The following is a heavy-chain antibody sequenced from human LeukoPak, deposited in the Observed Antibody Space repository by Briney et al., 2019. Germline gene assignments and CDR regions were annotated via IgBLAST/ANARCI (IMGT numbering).Heavy chain of an antibody. J-gene: IGHJ4*02. D-gene: IGHD6-6*01. CDR3: AKGDSSSSDPRLGYFDY. CDR2: ISGSSDST. CDR1: GFTFSSYA. V-gene: IGHV3-23*01. Sequence: GGSLRLSCAASGFTFSSYAMSWVRQAPGKGLGWVSGISGSSDSTYYADSVKGRFTISRDNSKNTLYLQMNSLRAEDTAIYYCAKGDSSSSDPRLGYFDYWGQGTLVTVSS.